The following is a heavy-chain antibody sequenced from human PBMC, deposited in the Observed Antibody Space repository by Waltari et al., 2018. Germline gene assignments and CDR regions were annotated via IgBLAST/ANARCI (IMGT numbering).Heavy chain of an antibody. CDR1: GYTFSTYV. J-gene: IGHJ3*02. Sequence: QVQPVQSGSELRKPGAAVKVSCKASGYTFSTYVMGGVRQAPGQGREWMGWINTNTGNPTYAQDFTGRFVFSLETSVSTAFLQISSLKAEDTAVYYCAREAYCNRTSCFKGNALDIWGQGTMVTVSS. D-gene: IGHD2-2*01. V-gene: IGHV7-4-1*02. CDR2: INTNTGNP. CDR3: AREAYCNRTSCFKGNALDI.